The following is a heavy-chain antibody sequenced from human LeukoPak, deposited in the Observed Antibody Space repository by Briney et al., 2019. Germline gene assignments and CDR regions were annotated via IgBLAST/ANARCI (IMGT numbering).Heavy chain of an antibody. CDR3: ARHVRQQLPPKAFDH. V-gene: IGHV4-39*01. Sequence: SETLSLTCTVSGGSISSGIYYWGWIRQPPGKGLEWVGSSYYSGNAYYNSSLKRRVTISVDTSNNQLSLKLNSVTAADTAVYYCARHVRQQLPPKAFDHWGQGTLVTVSS. CDR1: GGSISSGIYY. J-gene: IGHJ4*02. CDR2: SYYSGNA. D-gene: IGHD6-13*01.